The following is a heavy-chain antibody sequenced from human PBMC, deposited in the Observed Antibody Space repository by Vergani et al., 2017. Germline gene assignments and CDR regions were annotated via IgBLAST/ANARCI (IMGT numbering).Heavy chain of an antibody. V-gene: IGHV4-61*02. CDR1: GGSISSGSYY. Sequence: QVQLQESGPGLVKPSQTLSLTCTVSGGSISSGSYYWSWIRQPAGKGLEWIGRIYISGTTNYNPSLKSRVTMSVDTSKNQFSLKLSSVTAADTAVYYCARGPYRVYYYYYMDVWGKGTTVTVSS. CDR3: ARGPYRVYYYYYMDV. CDR2: IYISGTT. J-gene: IGHJ6*03.